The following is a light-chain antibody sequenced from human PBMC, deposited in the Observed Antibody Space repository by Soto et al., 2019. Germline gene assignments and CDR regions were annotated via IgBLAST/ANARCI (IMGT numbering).Light chain of an antibody. CDR2: DTN. Sequence: QTVVTQEPSLTVSPGGTITLTCDSSTGAVTSGHYPYWFQQKPGQAPRTLIADTNNRFSWTPARFSGSLLGGKATLTLSGAQPEDEAEFFCLLSYSGSYWVFGGGTKLTVL. CDR1: TGAVTSGHY. CDR3: LLSYSGSYWV. J-gene: IGLJ3*02. V-gene: IGLV7-46*01.